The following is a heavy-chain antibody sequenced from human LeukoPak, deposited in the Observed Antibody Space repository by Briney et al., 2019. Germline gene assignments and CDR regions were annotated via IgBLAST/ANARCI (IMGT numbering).Heavy chain of an antibody. CDR2: IYYRGST. CDR3: AREGSSWFYYDY. Sequence: PSETLSLTCTVSGGSLSSYYWTWIRQPPGKGLEWIGYIYYRGSTHYNPSLTSRVTISVDTSKNQFSLKLSSVTAADTAVYYCAREGSSWFYYDYWGQGTLVTVSS. J-gene: IGHJ4*02. CDR1: GGSLSSYY. D-gene: IGHD6-13*01. V-gene: IGHV4-59*01.